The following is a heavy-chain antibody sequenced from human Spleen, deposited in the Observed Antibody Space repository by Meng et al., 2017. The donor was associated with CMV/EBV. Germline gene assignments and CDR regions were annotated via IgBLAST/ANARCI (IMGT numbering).Heavy chain of an antibody. CDR2: ISWNGGST. CDR3: ARDLYSGSYYFDY. V-gene: IGHV3-20*03. CDR1: GFTFDDYG. D-gene: IGHD1-26*01. J-gene: IGHJ4*02. Sequence: ASGFTFDDYGMSWVRQAPGKGLEWVSGISWNGGSTGYADSVKGRFTISRDNAKNSLYLQMNSLRAEDTALYYCARDLYSGSYYFDYWGQGTLVTVSS.